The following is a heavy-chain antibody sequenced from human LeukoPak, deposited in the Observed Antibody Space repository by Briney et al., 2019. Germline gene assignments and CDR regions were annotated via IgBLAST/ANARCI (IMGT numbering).Heavy chain of an antibody. CDR1: GYTFTSYY. Sequence: GASVKVSCKASGYTFTSYYMHCVRQAPGQGLEWMGVITPSGGSTRYAQKFQGRDTMTRDTYTSTVYTELSSLSSEDTAVYYCARGDMTTDFDYWGQGTLVTVSS. D-gene: IGHD4-17*01. J-gene: IGHJ4*02. CDR3: ARGDMTTDFDY. CDR2: ITPSGGST. V-gene: IGHV1-46*01.